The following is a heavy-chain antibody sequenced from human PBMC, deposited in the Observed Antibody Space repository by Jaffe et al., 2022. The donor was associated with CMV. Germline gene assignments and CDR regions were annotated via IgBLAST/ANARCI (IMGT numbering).Heavy chain of an antibody. CDR1: GFTFSSYW. CDR2: IKQDGSEK. J-gene: IGHJ6*02. V-gene: IGHV3-7*01. CDR3: ARVVVVPAAMWYYYYGMDV. D-gene: IGHD2-2*01. Sequence: EVQLVESGGGLVQPGGSLRLSCAASGFTFSSYWMSWVRQAPGKGLEWVANIKQDGSEKYYVDSVKGRFTISRDNAKNSLYLQMNSLRAEDTAVYYCARVVVVPAAMWYYYYGMDVWGQGTTVTVSS.